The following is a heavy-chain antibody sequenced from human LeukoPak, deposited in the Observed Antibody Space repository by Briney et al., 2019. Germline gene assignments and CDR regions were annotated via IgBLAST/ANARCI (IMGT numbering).Heavy chain of an antibody. CDR1: GFTFSSYS. Sequence: PGGSLRLSCAASGFTFSSYSMNWVRQAPGKGLEWVSSISSSSSYIYYADSVKGRFTISRDNAKNSLYLQMNSLRAEDTAVYYCARGNDILTGYWMYYFDYWGQGTLVTVSS. J-gene: IGHJ4*02. D-gene: IGHD3-9*01. CDR3: ARGNDILTGYWMYYFDY. CDR2: ISSSSSYI. V-gene: IGHV3-21*01.